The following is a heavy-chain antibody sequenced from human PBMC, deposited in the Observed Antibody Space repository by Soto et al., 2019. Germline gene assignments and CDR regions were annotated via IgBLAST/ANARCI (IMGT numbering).Heavy chain of an antibody. D-gene: IGHD3-9*01. CDR1: GDSISRNFYY. J-gene: IGHJ4*02. V-gene: IGHV4-39*01. CDR3: ARRRYYILTGDYHAPIDY. Sequence: PSETLSLTCTVSGDSISRNFYYCGWIRQPPGKGLEWIGNLNYIGSTYYNPSLKSRVTMSVDTSKNQFSLSLSSVTAADTAVYYCARRRYYILTGDYHAPIDYRGQRILVTVSS. CDR2: LNYIGST.